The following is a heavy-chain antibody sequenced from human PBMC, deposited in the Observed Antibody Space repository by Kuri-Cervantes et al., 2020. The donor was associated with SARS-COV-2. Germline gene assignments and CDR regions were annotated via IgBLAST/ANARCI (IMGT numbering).Heavy chain of an antibody. V-gene: IGHV3-53*01. J-gene: IGHJ4*02. CDR2: IYSGGST. Sequence: ETLSLTCAASGFTVSSNYMSWVRQAPGKGLEWVSVIYSGGSTYYADSVKGRFTISRDNSKNTLYLQMNSLRAEDTAVYYCAKDRGGYYGVWGQGTLVTVSS. D-gene: IGHD3-22*01. CDR1: GFTVSSNY. CDR3: AKDRGGYYGV.